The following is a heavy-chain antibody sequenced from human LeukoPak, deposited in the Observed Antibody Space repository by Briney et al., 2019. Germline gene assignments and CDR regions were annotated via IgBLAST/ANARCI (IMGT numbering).Heavy chain of an antibody. CDR3: ARVVATIGIDY. V-gene: IGHV4-30-4*08. CDR1: GGSMSSYY. Sequence: SETLSLTCTVSGGSMSSYYWGWIRQPPGKGLEWIGYIYYSGSTYYNPSLKSRVTISVDTSKNQFSLKLSSVTAADTAVYYCARVVATIGIDYWGQGTLVTVSS. D-gene: IGHD5-12*01. CDR2: IYYSGST. J-gene: IGHJ4*02.